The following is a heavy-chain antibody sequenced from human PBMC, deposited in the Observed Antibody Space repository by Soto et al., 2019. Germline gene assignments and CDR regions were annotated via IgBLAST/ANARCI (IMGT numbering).Heavy chain of an antibody. V-gene: IGHV4-4*07. Sequence: QVQLQESGPGLVKPSETLSLTCTVSGDSISSYYWSRIRQPAGKGMEWIGRIHTTENTNYNPSLKSRVTMSIDTSNNQFSLKLTSLTAADTAVYYCARALSSAAGLYFDYWGQGTLVTVSS. J-gene: IGHJ4*02. CDR1: GDSISSYY. D-gene: IGHD6-13*01. CDR3: ARALSSAAGLYFDY. CDR2: IHTTENT.